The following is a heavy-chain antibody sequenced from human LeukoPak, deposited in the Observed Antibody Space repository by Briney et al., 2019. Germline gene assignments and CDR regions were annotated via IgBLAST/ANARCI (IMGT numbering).Heavy chain of an antibody. Sequence: GWSLRLSCAASGFTFSSYWMSWFRQAPGKGLKWVANIKQDGSENYYVDSVKGRFTISRDNAKNSLYLQMNSLRAEDTALFYCAKPQYDILTGYYGVFDYWGQGTLVTVSS. CDR3: AKPQYDILTGYYGVFDY. CDR1: GFTFSSYW. CDR2: IKQDGSEN. J-gene: IGHJ4*02. V-gene: IGHV3-7*01. D-gene: IGHD3-9*01.